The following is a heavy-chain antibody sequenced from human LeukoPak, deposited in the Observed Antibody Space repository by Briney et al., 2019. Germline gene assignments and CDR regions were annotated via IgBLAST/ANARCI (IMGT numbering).Heavy chain of an antibody. J-gene: IGHJ4*02. D-gene: IGHD4-17*01. CDR1: GGSISSSNW. Sequence: SETLSLTCAVSGGSISSSNWWSWVRPPPGKGLEWIGEIYHSGSTNYNPSLKSRVTISVDTSKNQFSLKLSSVTAADTAVYYCARDALPGRHMTTVTTWTDYWGQGTLVTVSS. V-gene: IGHV4-4*02. CDR2: IYHSGST. CDR3: ARDALPGRHMTTVTTWTDY.